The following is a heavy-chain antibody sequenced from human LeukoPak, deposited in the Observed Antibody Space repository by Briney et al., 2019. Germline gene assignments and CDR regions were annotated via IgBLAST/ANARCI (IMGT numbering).Heavy chain of an antibody. D-gene: IGHD4-17*01. CDR3: ARDRYGDYGDYFDY. Sequence: SETLSLTCAVYGGSFSNYHWSWIRQPPGRGLEWIGSIYYSGSTYYNPSLKSRVTISVDTSKNQFSLKLSSVTAADTAVYYCARDRYGDYGDYFDYWGQGTLVTVSS. V-gene: IGHV4-34*01. CDR2: IYYSGST. J-gene: IGHJ4*02. CDR1: GGSFSNYH.